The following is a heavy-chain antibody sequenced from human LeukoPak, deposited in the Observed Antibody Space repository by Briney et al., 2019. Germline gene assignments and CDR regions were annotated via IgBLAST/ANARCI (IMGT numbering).Heavy chain of an antibody. CDR1: GYSFDIYE. J-gene: IGHJ5*02. V-gene: IGHV1-8*01. CDR3: SRGPRFDP. Sequence: VASVKLSCKTSGYSFDIYEINWVRQATGQGLEWMGWVNPNSGDTDYAQKFQGRLTMTRNNSISTAYMELSGLRLEDTAVYYCSRGPRFDPWGQGTQVTVSS. CDR2: VNPNSGDT.